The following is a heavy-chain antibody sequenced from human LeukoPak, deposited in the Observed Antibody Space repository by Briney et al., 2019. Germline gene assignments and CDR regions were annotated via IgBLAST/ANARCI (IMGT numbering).Heavy chain of an antibody. V-gene: IGHV3-30*18. CDR3: AKDLSSGSYSGEDDYFDY. Sequence: GGSLRLSCAASGFTFSSYGMHWVRQAPGKGLEWVAVISYDGSNKYYADSVKGRFTISRDNSKNALYLQMNSLRAEDTAVYYCAKDLSSGSYSGEDDYFDYWGQGTLVTVSS. J-gene: IGHJ4*02. CDR1: GFTFSSYG. D-gene: IGHD1-26*01. CDR2: ISYDGSNK.